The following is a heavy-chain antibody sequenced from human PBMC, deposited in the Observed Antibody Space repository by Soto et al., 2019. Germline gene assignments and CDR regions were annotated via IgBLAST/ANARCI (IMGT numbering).Heavy chain of an antibody. V-gene: IGHV1-2*04. J-gene: IGHJ6*02. CDR2: INPNSGGT. Sequence: QVQLVQSGAEVKKPGASVKVSCKASGYTFTGYYMHWVRQAPGQGLEWMGWINPNSGGTNYAQKFQGWVTMTRDTSMSTAYMELSRLISDDTAVYYCARDRGYCSGGSCGIPSGYYGMDVWGQGTTVTVSS. D-gene: IGHD2-15*01. CDR3: ARDRGYCSGGSCGIPSGYYGMDV. CDR1: GYTFTGYY.